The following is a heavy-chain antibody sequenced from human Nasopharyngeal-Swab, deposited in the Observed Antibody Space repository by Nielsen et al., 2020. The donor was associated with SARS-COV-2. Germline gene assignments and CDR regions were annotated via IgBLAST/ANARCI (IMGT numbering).Heavy chain of an antibody. J-gene: IGHJ6*02. V-gene: IGHV4-59*01. CDR1: GGSISSYY. CDR3: ARGTYGMDV. Sequence: SETLSLICTVSGGSISSYYWSWIRQPPGKGLEWIGYIYYSGSTNYNPSLKSRVTISVDTSKNQFSLKLSSVTAADTAVYYCARGTYGMDVWGQGTTVTVSS. CDR2: IYYSGST.